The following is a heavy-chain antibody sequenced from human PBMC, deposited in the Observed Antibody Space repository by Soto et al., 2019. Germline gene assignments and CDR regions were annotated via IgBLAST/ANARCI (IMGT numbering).Heavy chain of an antibody. V-gene: IGHV4-39*01. CDR2: IYYSGST. CDR3: ARREGGSENYYYYGMDV. Sequence: PSETLSLTCTVSGGSISSSSYYWGWIRQPPGKGLEWIGSIYYSGSTYYNPSLKSRVTISVDTSKNQFSLKLSSVTAADTAVYYCARREGGSENYYYYGMDVWGQGPTVTVSS. D-gene: IGHD3-16*01. CDR1: GGSISSSSYY. J-gene: IGHJ6*02.